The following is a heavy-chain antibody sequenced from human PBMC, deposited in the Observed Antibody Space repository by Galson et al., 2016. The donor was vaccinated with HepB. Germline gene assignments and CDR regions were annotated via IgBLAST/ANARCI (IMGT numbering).Heavy chain of an antibody. Sequence: SLRLSCAASGFTFSSYAMNWVRQAPGKGLEWVSGTTGSGGTTYYADSVKGRFTISRDNSKNTLYLQMNNLGAEDTAVYYCASERGLGYSTGWFPYWGQGTLVTVSS. V-gene: IGHV3-23*01. CDR1: GFTFSSYA. J-gene: IGHJ4*02. CDR3: ASERGLGYSTGWFPY. D-gene: IGHD6-19*01. CDR2: TTGSGGTT.